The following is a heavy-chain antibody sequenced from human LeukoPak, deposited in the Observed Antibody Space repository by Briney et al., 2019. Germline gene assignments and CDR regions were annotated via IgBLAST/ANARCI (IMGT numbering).Heavy chain of an antibody. V-gene: IGHV1-2*02. CDR3: ARGLAVPGKAGFDAFDI. CDR1: GYTFTGYY. D-gene: IGHD6-19*01. CDR2: INPNRGGT. Sequence: ASVKVSCKASGYTFTGYYMHWVRQAPGQGLEWMGWINPNRGGTNYAPRSQGRVTMTRDTSISTAYMELSRLTSDDTAVYYCARGLAVPGKAGFDAFDIWGQGTMVTVSS. J-gene: IGHJ3*02.